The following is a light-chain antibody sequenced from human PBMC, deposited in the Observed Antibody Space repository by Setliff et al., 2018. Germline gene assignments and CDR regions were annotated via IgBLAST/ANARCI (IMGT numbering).Light chain of an antibody. V-gene: IGLV2-14*01. CDR3: SSYTSSSTRV. CDR2: EVS. Sequence: QSVLTQPASVSGSPGQSITISCTGTSSDVGNYNYVSWYQQHPGKAPELMIYEVSNRPSGVSNRFSGSKSGNTASLTISGLQAEDEADYYCSSYTSSSTRVFGTGTKGTVL. J-gene: IGLJ1*01. CDR1: SSDVGNYNY.